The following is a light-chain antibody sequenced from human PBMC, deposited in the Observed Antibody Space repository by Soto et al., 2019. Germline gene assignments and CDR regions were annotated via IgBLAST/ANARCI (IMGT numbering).Light chain of an antibody. CDR1: EGIGDT. CDR2: DTV. V-gene: IGKV3-15*01. J-gene: IGKJ1*01. Sequence: VMTQSPATLSVSPGERATLSCRASEGIGDTLAWYQQTSGQPPKLLIYDTVSRAAGVPGRFSGSGSGTEFTLTISSLQSEDYGVYFCQQYVNWPKTFGHGTKV. CDR3: QQYVNWPKT.